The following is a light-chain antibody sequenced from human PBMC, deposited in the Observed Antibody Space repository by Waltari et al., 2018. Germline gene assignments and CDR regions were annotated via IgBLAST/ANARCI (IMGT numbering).Light chain of an antibody. V-gene: IGLV1-40*01. CDR2: GTS. Sequence: QSVLTQPPSVSGAPGQKVTISCTGSGPHIAAGYAVHRYQQLPRAAPKLLIYGTSSRPLGVPDRFFGSTSGTSASLAITGLQAEDEADYYCQSYDTTLSVVFGGGTKLTVL. CDR3: QSYDTTLSVV. CDR1: GPHIAAGYA. J-gene: IGLJ3*02.